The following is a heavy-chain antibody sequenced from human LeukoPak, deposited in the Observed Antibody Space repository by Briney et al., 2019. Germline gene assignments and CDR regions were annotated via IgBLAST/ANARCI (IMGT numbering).Heavy chain of an antibody. J-gene: IGHJ6*02. Sequence: GASVKVSCKASGYTFTSYYMHWVRQAPGQGLEGMGTINPSGGSTSYAQTLQGRVTMTRDTSTSTVYMELSSLRSEDTAVYYCARPEAPYYDILTGYLTPYYYYYGMDVWGQGTTVTVSS. CDR2: INPSGGST. CDR3: ARPEAPYYDILTGYLTPYYYYYGMDV. D-gene: IGHD3-9*01. CDR1: GYTFTSYY. V-gene: IGHV1-46*04.